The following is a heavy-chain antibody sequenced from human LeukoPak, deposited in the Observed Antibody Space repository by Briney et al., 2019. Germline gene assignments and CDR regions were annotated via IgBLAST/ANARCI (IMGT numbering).Heavy chain of an antibody. Sequence: PSETLSLTCTVSGGGGSISSHYWSWIRQPPGKGPEWIGLIYYSGNTYYNPSLKSRVIVSVDTSKNHLSLKLSSVTAADTAVYYCARGSFYFDTSGYYALLDYWGQGTLVTVSS. CDR1: GGGGSISSHY. J-gene: IGHJ4*02. D-gene: IGHD3-22*01. CDR3: ARGSFYFDTSGYYALLDY. V-gene: IGHV4-59*11. CDR2: IYYSGNT.